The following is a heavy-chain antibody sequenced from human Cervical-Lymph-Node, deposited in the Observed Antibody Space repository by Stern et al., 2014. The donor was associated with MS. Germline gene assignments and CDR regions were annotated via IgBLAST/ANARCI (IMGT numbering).Heavy chain of an antibody. J-gene: IGHJ4*02. Sequence: QLVQSGAEVKKPGSSGKVSCKASGGTFTSQITSWGRPAPGKGLEGKGLIIPILGIANYAQNFQGRVTITADKSTSTAYMELSSLRSEDTAVYYCARVRGTSTGGIFDYWGQGTLVSVSS. CDR3: ARVRGTSTGGIFDY. CDR1: GGTFTSQI. V-gene: IGHV1-69*09. D-gene: IGHD4-23*01. CDR2: IIPILGIA.